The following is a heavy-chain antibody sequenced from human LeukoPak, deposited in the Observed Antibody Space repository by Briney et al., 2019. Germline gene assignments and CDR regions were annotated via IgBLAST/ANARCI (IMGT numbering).Heavy chain of an antibody. CDR1: GFTFSSYP. D-gene: IGHD4-11*01. V-gene: IGHV3-23*01. CDR3: AKGLYSNYVPLDY. Sequence: PGGSLRLSCAASGFTFSSYPMSWVRQAPGKGLEWLSSISGSGGPTYYADSVKGRFTISRDNSKNTLYLQMNGLRAEDTAVYYCAKGLYSNYVPLDYWGQGTLVTVSS. CDR2: ISGSGGPT. J-gene: IGHJ4*02.